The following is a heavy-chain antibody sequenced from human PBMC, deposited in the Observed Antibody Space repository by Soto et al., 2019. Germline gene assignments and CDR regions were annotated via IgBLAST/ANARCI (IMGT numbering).Heavy chain of an antibody. J-gene: IGHJ6*02. CDR1: GYTFTSYG. CDR2: ISDYNGIT. V-gene: IGHV1-18*01. CDR3: ARVWDSSSSGRGYNNYVMDV. D-gene: IGHD6-6*01. Sequence: QVQLVQSGDEVKKPGASVKVYCKASGYTFTSYGISWVRQAPGQGLEWMGGISDYNGITNYAQKLQGRVTMTTDTATSTDYMEIRSLRSDDTTVYYCARVWDSSSSGRGYNNYVMDVWGQGTTVTVYS.